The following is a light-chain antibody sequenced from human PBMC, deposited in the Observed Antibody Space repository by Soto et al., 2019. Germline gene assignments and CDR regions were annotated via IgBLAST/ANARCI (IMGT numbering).Light chain of an antibody. CDR1: QSIRSW. Sequence: DIQMTQSPSTLSASVGDRVIITCRASQSIRSWLAWYQQKPGKAPKLLIYKASYLEGEVPSRFSGSGSGTEFTLTISSLQPDDFATYYCLQYDSYSLFTFGPGTKVDVK. V-gene: IGKV1-5*03. J-gene: IGKJ3*01. CDR2: KAS. CDR3: LQYDSYSLFT.